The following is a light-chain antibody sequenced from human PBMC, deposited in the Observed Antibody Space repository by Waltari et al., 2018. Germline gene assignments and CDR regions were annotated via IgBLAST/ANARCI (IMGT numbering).Light chain of an antibody. CDR1: QSISSY. CDR2: AAS. V-gene: IGKV1-39*01. Sequence: DIQMTQSPSSLSASVGDRVTITCRASQSISSYLNWYHQKPGKAPELLIYAASSLQSGVPSRFSGSGSGTDFTLTISSLQPEDFATYYCQQSYSTPPTFGGGTKVEIK. J-gene: IGKJ4*01. CDR3: QQSYSTPPT.